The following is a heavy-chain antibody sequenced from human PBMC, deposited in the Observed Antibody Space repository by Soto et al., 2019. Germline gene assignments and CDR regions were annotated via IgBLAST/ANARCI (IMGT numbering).Heavy chain of an antibody. V-gene: IGHV1-18*01. J-gene: IGHJ6*02. CDR1: GYTFTSYG. CDR3: ARASSGYDYGYYYYGMDV. CDR2: ISAYNGNT. Sequence: ASVKVSCKASGYTFTSYGISWVRQAPGQGLEWVGWISAYNGNTNYAQKLQGRVTMTTDTSTSTAYMELRSLRSDDTAVYYCARASSGYDYGYYYYGMDVWGQGTTVTVSS. D-gene: IGHD5-12*01.